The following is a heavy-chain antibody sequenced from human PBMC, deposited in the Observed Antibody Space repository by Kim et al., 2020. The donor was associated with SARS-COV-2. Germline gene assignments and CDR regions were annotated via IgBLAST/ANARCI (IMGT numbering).Heavy chain of an antibody. CDR2: TYYSEST. D-gene: IGHD3-10*01. CDR1: GGSISSNNYY. V-gene: IGHV4-31*03. Sequence: SETLSLTCSVSGGSISSNNYYWSWTRQHPGKGLEWIGYTYYSESTYYNSCPKRRVTISIDTSKNQFSLHMSDLTAADTAVYYCARVYGLFSGQVYFDYWG. CDR3: ARVYGLFSGQVYFDY. J-gene: IGHJ4*01.